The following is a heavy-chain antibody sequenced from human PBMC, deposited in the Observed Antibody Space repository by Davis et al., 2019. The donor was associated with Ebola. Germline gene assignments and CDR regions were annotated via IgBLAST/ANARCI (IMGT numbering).Heavy chain of an antibody. J-gene: IGHJ4*02. CDR2: INHSGST. V-gene: IGHV4-34*01. CDR3: AREVPYSRFDY. Sequence: GSLRLSCAVYGGSFSGYYWSWIRQPPGKGLEWIGEINHSGSTNYNPSLKSRVTISVDTSKNQFSLKLSSVTAADTAVYYCAREVPYSRFDYWGQGTLVTVSS. D-gene: IGHD5-18*01. CDR1: GGSFSGYY.